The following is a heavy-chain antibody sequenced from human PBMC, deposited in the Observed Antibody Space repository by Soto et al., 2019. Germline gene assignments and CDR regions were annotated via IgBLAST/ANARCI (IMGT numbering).Heavy chain of an antibody. J-gene: IGHJ3*02. CDR3: ARDLNYDSSGYDAFDI. CDR2: IIPIFGTA. V-gene: IGHV1-69*13. Sequence: GASVKVSCKASGGTFSSYAISWVRQAPGQGLEWMGGIIPIFGTANYAQKFQGRVTITADESTSTAYMELSSLRSEDTAVYYCARDLNYDSSGYDAFDIWGQGTMVTVSS. CDR1: GGTFSSYA. D-gene: IGHD3-22*01.